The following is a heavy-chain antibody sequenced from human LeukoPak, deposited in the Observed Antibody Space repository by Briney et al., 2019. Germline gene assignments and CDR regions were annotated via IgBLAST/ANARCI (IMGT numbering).Heavy chain of an antibody. D-gene: IGHD6-19*01. CDR1: GFTFSSYA. V-gene: IGHV3-23*01. CDR2: ISGSGGST. CDR3: AKGSSSGWHYNWFDP. J-gene: IGHJ5*02. Sequence: PGGSLRLSCAASGFTFSSYAMGWVRQAPGKGLEWVSAISGSGGSTYYADSVKGRFTISRDNSKNTLYLQMNSLRAEDTAVYYCAKGSSSGWHYNWFDPWGQGTLVTVSS.